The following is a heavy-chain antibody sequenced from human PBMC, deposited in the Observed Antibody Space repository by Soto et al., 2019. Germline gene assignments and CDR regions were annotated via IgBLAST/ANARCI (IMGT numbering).Heavy chain of an antibody. Sequence: SETLSLTCTVSGGSISSISYYWGWLRQPPGKGLEWIGSISYSGSTYYNPSLKSRVTISVDTSKNQFSLKLSSVTAADTAVYYCARRPDYRGSGWFDPWGQGTLVTVSS. CDR3: ARRPDYRGSGWFDP. CDR2: ISYSGST. D-gene: IGHD4-17*01. CDR1: GGSISSISYY. J-gene: IGHJ5*02. V-gene: IGHV4-39*01.